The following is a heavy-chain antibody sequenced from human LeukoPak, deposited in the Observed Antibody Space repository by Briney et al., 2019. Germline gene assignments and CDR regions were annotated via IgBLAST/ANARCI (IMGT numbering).Heavy chain of an antibody. CDR1: GFTFSDYY. CDR3: ARDSGSSDAFDI. J-gene: IGHJ3*02. CDR2: ISGGSRYT. V-gene: IGHV3-11*05. D-gene: IGHD1-26*01. Sequence: GGSLRLSCAASGFTFSDYYMSWIRQAPGKGLERVSYISGGSRYTNYADSVKGRFIISRDNAKNSLYLQMNSLRAEDTALYYCARDSGSSDAFDIWGQGTMVIVSS.